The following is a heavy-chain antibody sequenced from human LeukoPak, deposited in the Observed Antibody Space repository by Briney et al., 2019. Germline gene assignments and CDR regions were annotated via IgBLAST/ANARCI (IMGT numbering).Heavy chain of an antibody. D-gene: IGHD3-10*01. V-gene: IGHV4-39*01. CDR1: GGSISSSSYS. J-gene: IGHJ3*02. Sequence: SETLSLTCTVSGGSISSSSYSWGWIRQPPGKGLEWIGSIYYSGSTYYNPSLKSRVTISVDTSKNQFSLKLSSVTAADTAVYYCARGATGGAFDIWGQGTMVTVSS. CDR2: IYYSGST. CDR3: ARGATGGAFDI.